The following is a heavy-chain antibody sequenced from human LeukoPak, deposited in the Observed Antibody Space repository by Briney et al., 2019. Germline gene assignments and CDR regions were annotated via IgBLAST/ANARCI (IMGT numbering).Heavy chain of an antibody. CDR3: ARVTWDSGAAFDI. Sequence: PGGSLRLSCAASGFTFSRYNMNWVRQAPGKGLEWVSYISTSSRYIYYADSVKGRFTMSRDNAKNSLYLQVNSLRAEDTAVYYCARVTWDSGAAFDIWGQGTMVTVSS. CDR1: GFTFSRYN. D-gene: IGHD3-10*01. V-gene: IGHV3-21*01. CDR2: ISTSSRYI. J-gene: IGHJ3*02.